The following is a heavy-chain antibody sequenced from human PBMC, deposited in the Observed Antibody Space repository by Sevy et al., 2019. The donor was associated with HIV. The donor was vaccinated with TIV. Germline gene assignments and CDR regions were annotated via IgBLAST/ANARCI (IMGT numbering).Heavy chain of an antibody. CDR2: VYSSGRT. CDR1: GDSISSGNHW. CDR3: ARDGIRMDYYHGMDV. Sequence: SETLSLTCTVSGDSISSGNHWWSWIRQPAGKGLEWIGRVYSSGRTMYNSSLKSRVTMSDDTSKNQFSLMVSSLIAADTAIYYCARDGIRMDYYHGMDVWGQGTTVTVSS. D-gene: IGHD3-10*01. V-gene: IGHV4-61*02. J-gene: IGHJ6*02.